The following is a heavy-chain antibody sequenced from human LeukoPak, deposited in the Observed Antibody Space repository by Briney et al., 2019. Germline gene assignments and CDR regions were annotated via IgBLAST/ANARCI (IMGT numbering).Heavy chain of an antibody. Sequence: ESLKISCKGSGYSFTSYWIGWVRQMPGKGLEWMGIIYPGDSDTRYSPSFQGQVTISADKSISTAYLQWSSLKASDTAMYYCARLSRGYSYANYYYYMDVWGKGTTVTVSS. CDR2: IYPGDSDT. D-gene: IGHD5-18*01. CDR3: ARLSRGYSYANYYYYMDV. V-gene: IGHV5-51*01. CDR1: GYSFTSYW. J-gene: IGHJ6*03.